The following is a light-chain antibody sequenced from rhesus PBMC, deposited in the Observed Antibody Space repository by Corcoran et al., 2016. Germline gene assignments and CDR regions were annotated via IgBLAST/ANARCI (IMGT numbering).Light chain of an antibody. CDR2: GAS. CDR3: QKYSSSPYS. J-gene: IGKJ2*01. V-gene: IGKV3-53*01. Sequence: QVILTQSPATLSLSPGERATLSCRASQSVSSYLAWYQPKPGPAPRLLISGASSRATGIPDRFSGSGSGIEFTLTISSLEPEDFAVYYCQKYSSSPYSFGQGTKVEIK. CDR1: QSVSSY.